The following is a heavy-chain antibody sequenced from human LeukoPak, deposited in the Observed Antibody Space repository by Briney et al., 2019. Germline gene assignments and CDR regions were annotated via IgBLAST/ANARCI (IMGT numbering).Heavy chain of an antibody. CDR3: AGELYYYDSSGYYYNWFDP. Sequence: NPSETLSLTCAVYGGSFSGYYWSWIRQPPGKGLEWIGEINHSGSTNYNPSLKSRVTISVDTSKNQFSLKLSSVTAADTAVYYCAGELYYYDSSGYYYNWFDPWGQGTLVTVSS. V-gene: IGHV4-34*01. CDR1: GGSFSGYY. J-gene: IGHJ5*02. CDR2: INHSGST. D-gene: IGHD3-22*01.